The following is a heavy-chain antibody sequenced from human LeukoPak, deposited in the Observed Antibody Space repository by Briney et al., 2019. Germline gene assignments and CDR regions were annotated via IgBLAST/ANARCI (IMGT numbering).Heavy chain of an antibody. CDR2: VYYSGTT. CDR1: GGSISSYY. Sequence: SETLSLTCTVSGGSISSYYWSWIRQPPGKGLEWIGYVYYSGTTNYNPSLKSRVTISVDTSKNQFSLKLSSVTAADTAVYFCARDPQGGTTSDAFDIWGQGTMVTVSS. D-gene: IGHD1-1*01. J-gene: IGHJ3*02. V-gene: IGHV4-59*01. CDR3: ARDPQGGTTSDAFDI.